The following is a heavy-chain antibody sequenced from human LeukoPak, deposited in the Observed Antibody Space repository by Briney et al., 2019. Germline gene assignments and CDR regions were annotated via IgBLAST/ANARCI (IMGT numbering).Heavy chain of an antibody. Sequence: PSETLSLTCAVYGGSFSGYYWSWIRQPPGKGLEWIGEINHSGSTNYNPSLKSRVTVSVDTSKNQFSLKLSSVTAADTAVYYCARETYDFWGGSTDAFDIWGQGTMVTVSS. CDR3: ARETYDFWGGSTDAFDI. V-gene: IGHV4-34*01. CDR2: INHSGST. D-gene: IGHD3-3*01. CDR1: GGSFSGYY. J-gene: IGHJ3*02.